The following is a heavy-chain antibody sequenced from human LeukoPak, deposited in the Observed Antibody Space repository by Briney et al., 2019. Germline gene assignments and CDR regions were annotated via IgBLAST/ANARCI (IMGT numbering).Heavy chain of an antibody. CDR1: GYTFTGHY. CDR2: INPHRGGT. D-gene: IGHD5-12*01. Sequence: ASVKVSCKASGYTFTGHYMHWVRQAPGQGLEWMGWINPHRGGTNYAQNFQGRVTMTRDTSSSTAYMELSSLRSDDTAVYCCARIYNGYDYAGDAFDIWGQGTLVTVSS. CDR3: ARIYNGYDYAGDAFDI. J-gene: IGHJ3*02. V-gene: IGHV1-2*02.